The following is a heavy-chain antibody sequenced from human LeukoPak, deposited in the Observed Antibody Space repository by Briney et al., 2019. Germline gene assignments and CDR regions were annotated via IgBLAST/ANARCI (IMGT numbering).Heavy chain of an antibody. V-gene: IGHV1-8*01. CDR3: TRGLWDNWFDP. CDR2: MNPNSGNT. Sequence: ASVKVSCKASGYTFTSYDINWVRQATGQGLEWMGWMNPNSGNTGYARKFQGRITMTRNTSINTIYMELSSLKSDDTAVYYCTRGLWDNWFDPWGQGTLVTVSS. J-gene: IGHJ5*02. D-gene: IGHD1-26*01. CDR1: GYTFTSYD.